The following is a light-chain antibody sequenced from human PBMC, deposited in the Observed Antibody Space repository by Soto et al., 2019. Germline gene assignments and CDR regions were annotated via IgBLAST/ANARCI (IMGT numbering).Light chain of an antibody. Sequence: DIQMTQSPSSLSASVGDRVTITCRSSKGSRNDLGWYKEKPVKAPKRLIYAASTLQSGVPSRLGGSGSATEFPLTSSSLQPEDLATYYCLQDKRYPWTFGQETKVEFK. CDR1: KGSRND. CDR2: AAS. CDR3: LQDKRYPWT. J-gene: IGKJ1*01. V-gene: IGKV1-17*01.